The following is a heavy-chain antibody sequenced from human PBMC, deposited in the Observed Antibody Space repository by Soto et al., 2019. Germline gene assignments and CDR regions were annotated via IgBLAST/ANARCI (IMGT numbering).Heavy chain of an antibody. J-gene: IGHJ4*02. CDR1: GFSLSTSGVG. V-gene: IGHV2-5*02. D-gene: IGHD1-1*01. Sequence: QITLKESGPTLVKPTQPLTLTCTFSGFSLSTSGVGVGWIRQPPGKALEWLALIYWDDDKRYSPSLKSRLTVTKDTSQHQVVLTMTNMDPVDTATYYCAHDDVGQQGFDYWGQGTLVTVSS. CDR2: IYWDDDK. CDR3: AHDDVGQQGFDY.